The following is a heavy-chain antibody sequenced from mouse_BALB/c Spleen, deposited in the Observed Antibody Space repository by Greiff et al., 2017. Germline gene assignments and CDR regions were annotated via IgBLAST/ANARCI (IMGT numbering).Heavy chain of an antibody. D-gene: IGHD1-1*01. Sequence: EVQRVESGGGLVQPGGSRKLSCAASGFTFSSFGMSWVRQAPEKGLEWVAYISSGSSTIYYADTVKGRFTISRDNPKNTLFLQMTSLRSEDTAMYYCARDGYYGAMDYWGQGTSVTVSS. CDR1: GFTFSSFG. CDR3: ARDGYYGAMDY. J-gene: IGHJ4*01. CDR2: ISSGSSTI. V-gene: IGHV5-17*02.